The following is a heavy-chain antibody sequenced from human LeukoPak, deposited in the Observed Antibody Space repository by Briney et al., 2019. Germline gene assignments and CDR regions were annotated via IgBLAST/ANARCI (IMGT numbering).Heavy chain of an antibody. V-gene: IGHV1-8*02. CDR1: GGTFSSYA. J-gene: IGHJ4*02. Sequence: ASVKVSCKASGGTFSSYAISWVRQAPGQGLEWMGWMNPVSGNAGSAQKFQGRVTLTRDTSISTAYMELSSLRSDDTAFYYCARAPMRAAALYWGQGTLVTVSS. D-gene: IGHD6-13*01. CDR3: ARAPMRAAALY. CDR2: MNPVSGNA.